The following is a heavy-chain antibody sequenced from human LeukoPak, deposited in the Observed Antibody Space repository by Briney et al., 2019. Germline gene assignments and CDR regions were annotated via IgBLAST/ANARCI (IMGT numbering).Heavy chain of an antibody. CDR2: ISYDGSNK. J-gene: IGHJ6*02. CDR3: AKDLGGYSYGYGYYYYGMDV. V-gene: IGHV3-30*18. Sequence: PGGSPRLSCAASGFTFSSYGMHWVRQAPGKGLEWVAVISYDGSNKYYAASVKGRFTISRDNSKNTLYLQMNSLRAEDTAVYYCAKDLGGYSYGYGYYYYGMDVWGQGTTVTVSS. CDR1: GFTFSSYG. D-gene: IGHD5-18*01.